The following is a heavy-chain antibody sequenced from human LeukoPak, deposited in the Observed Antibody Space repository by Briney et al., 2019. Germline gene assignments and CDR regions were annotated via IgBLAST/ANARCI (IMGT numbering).Heavy chain of an antibody. V-gene: IGHV4-39*01. CDR3: ARRLARPGYFDY. CDR1: GGSISSSSYY. CDR2: IYYSGRT. Sequence: SETLSLTCTVSGGSISSSSYYWGWIRRPPGKGLEWIGSIYYSGRTYYNPSLKSRVTISVDTSKNQFSLKLSSVTAADTAAYYCARRLARPGYFDYWGQGTLVTVSS. J-gene: IGHJ4*02. D-gene: IGHD3-9*01.